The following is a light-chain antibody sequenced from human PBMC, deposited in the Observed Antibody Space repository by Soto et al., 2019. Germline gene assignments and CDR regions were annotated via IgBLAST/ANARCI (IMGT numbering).Light chain of an antibody. J-gene: IGKJ1*01. V-gene: IGKV1-17*01. CDR3: LQHNRYPWT. CDR2: TAF. Sequence: DVQMTQSPSSLSASVGDRVTITCRASQGIRDDLGWFQQNPGKAPKRLIYTAFSLESGVPFRFRGSRSGTESNLTISSLQPEVFATNYCLQHNRYPWTFGQGTRVETK. CDR1: QGIRDD.